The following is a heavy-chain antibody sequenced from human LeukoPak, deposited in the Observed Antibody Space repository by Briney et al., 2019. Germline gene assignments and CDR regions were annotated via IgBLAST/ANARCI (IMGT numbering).Heavy chain of an antibody. D-gene: IGHD2-2*01. CDR1: GFTFSSYE. J-gene: IGHJ4*02. Sequence: GGSLRLSCAASGFTFSSYEMNWVRQAPGKGLQWVSDISSSGTTIYYADSVKGRFTISRDNAKNSLYLQMNSLRAEDTAVYYCARRYCSTTSCLFDNWGQGTLVTVSS. V-gene: IGHV3-48*03. CDR2: ISSSGTTI. CDR3: ARRYCSTTSCLFDN.